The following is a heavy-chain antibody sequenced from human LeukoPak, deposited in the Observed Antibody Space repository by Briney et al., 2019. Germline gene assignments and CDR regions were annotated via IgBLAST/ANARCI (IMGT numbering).Heavy chain of an antibody. CDR3: ARVTKYDNSRNNYYMDV. Sequence: SQTLSLTCTVSDGSTTGTRYYWGWFRQTPGKGPEWIGNINYRGAVYYNPSLRSRATISLDTSKNQFPLRLTSVTAADTAVYFCARVTKYDNSRNNYYMDVWGKGTTVTVSS. D-gene: IGHD4-17*01. V-gene: IGHV4-39*06. CDR2: INYRGAV. CDR1: DGSTTGTRYY. J-gene: IGHJ6*03.